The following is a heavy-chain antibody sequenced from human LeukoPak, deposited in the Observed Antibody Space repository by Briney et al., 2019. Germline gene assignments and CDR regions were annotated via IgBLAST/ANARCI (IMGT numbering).Heavy chain of an antibody. CDR1: GGSISSSSYY. CDR2: IYYSGNT. V-gene: IGHV4-39*01. D-gene: IGHD3-3*01. CDR3: AVDFGSHRVVY. Sequence: SETLSLTCTVSGGSISSSSYYWGWVRQPPGKGLEWIGSIYYSGNTYYNPSLNSRLTISLDTSKNQYSLRLSAVAAADTAVYYCAVDFGSHRVVYWGQGSLVTVSS. J-gene: IGHJ4*01.